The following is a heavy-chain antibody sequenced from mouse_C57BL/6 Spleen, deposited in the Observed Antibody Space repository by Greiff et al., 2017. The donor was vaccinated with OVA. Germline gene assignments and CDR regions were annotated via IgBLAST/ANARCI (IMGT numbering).Heavy chain of an antibody. D-gene: IGHD2-13*01. J-gene: IGHJ1*03. CDR1: GFTFSSYT. Sequence: EVKLMESGGGLVKPGGSLKLSCAASGFTFSSYTMSWVRQTPEKRLEWVATISGGGGNTYYPDSVKGRFTISRDNAKNTLYLQMSSLRSEDTALYYCAREEEKKLVNWYFDVWGTGTTVTVSS. CDR3: AREEEKKLVNWYFDV. V-gene: IGHV5-9*01. CDR2: ISGGGGNT.